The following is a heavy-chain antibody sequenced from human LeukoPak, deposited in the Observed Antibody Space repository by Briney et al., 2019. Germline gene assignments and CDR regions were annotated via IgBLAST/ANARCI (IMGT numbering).Heavy chain of an antibody. CDR3: AKDAFPSGYSSGLVPGDY. D-gene: IGHD6-19*01. V-gene: IGHV3-43*02. J-gene: IGHJ4*02. Sequence: PGGSLRLSCAASGFTFDDYAMHWVRQAPGKGLEWVSLISGDGGSTYYADSVKGRFTIFRDNSKNSLYLRMNSLRTEDTALYYCAKDAFPSGYSSGLVPGDYWGQGTLVTVSS. CDR1: GFTFDDYA. CDR2: ISGDGGST.